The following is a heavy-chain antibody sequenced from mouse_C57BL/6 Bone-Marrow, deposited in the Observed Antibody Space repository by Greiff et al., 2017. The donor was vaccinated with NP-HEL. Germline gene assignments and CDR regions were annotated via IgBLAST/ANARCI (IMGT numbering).Heavy chain of an antibody. CDR3: SEDSAVYYCACPYYGSSPYYDMDY. V-gene: IGHV1-87*01. D-gene: IGHD1-1*01. J-gene: IGHJ4*01. CDR1: YTFSRRVH. CDR2: GQGLEWIG. Sequence: VQLVESGPELARPWASVKISCQAFYTFSRRVHFAIRDTNYWMQWVKQRPGQGLEWIGAIYPGNGDTSYNQKFKCKTTLTADKSAITDYMRLSSLTSEDSAVYYCACPYYGSSPYYDMDYWGQGTSVTVSS.